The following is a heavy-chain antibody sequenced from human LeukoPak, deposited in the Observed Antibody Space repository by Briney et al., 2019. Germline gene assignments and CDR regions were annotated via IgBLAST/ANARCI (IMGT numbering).Heavy chain of an antibody. D-gene: IGHD6-13*01. Sequence: GGSLRLSCAASGFTFSSYEMNWVRQAPGKGLEWVSYISSSGSTIYYADSVKGRFTISRDNAKNSLYLQMNSLRAEDTAVYYCARGERSSWYQYFDYWGQGTLVTVSS. CDR2: ISSSGSTI. CDR3: ARGERSSWYQYFDY. V-gene: IGHV3-48*03. CDR1: GFTFSSYE. J-gene: IGHJ4*02.